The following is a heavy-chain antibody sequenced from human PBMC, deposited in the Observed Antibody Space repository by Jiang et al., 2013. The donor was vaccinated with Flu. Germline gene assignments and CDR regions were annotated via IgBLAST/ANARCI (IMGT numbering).Heavy chain of an antibody. D-gene: IGHD1-26*01. CDR3: ARGAQVGAITGY. CDR2: IYYSGST. V-gene: IGHV4-59*01. CDR1: GGSISSYY. J-gene: IGHJ4*02. Sequence: GSGLVKPSETLSLTCTVSGGSISSYYWSWIRQPPGKGLEWIGYIYYSGSTNYNPSLKSRVTISVDTSKNQFSLKLSSVTAADTAVYYCARGAQVGAITGYWGQGTLVTVSS.